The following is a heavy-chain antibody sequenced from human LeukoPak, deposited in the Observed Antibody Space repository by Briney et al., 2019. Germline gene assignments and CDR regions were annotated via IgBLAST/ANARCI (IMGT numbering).Heavy chain of an antibody. D-gene: IGHD3-10*01. CDR1: GFIFSTYA. Sequence: GGSLRLSCAASGFIFSTYAMHWVRQAPGKGLEWVAVISYHGRDQYYADSVKGRFTISRDNSKSTLSLQMNSLRAEDTAVYYCARDMDPTMVRGVHYFDYWGQGTLVTVSS. CDR3: ARDMDPTMVRGVHYFDY. J-gene: IGHJ4*02. V-gene: IGHV3-30*04. CDR2: ISYHGRDQ.